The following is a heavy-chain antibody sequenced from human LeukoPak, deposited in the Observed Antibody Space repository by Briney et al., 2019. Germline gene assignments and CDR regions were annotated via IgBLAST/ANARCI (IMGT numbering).Heavy chain of an antibody. CDR1: GFALGTNGGG. J-gene: IGHJ4*02. CDR3: ALGSTVITSWDY. V-gene: IGHV2-5*01. D-gene: IGHD4-23*01. Sequence: ESGPTLLRPTRTLTLTCTFSGFALGTNGGGVGWIRQPPGKALEWLSLIYWHDDKRYRPSLKSRLSITKDTSKNQVVLTMTKMDPVDTATYYCALGSTVITSWDYWGQGTLVTVSS. CDR2: IYWHDDK.